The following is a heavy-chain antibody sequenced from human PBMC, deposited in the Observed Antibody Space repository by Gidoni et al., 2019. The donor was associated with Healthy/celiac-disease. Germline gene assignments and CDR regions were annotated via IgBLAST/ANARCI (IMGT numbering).Heavy chain of an antibody. CDR1: GFTFSSYS. J-gene: IGHJ3*02. CDR2: ISSSSSYI. D-gene: IGHD1-26*01. Sequence: EVQLVESGGGLVKPRGSLRLSWADSGFTFSSYSMNWVRQAPGKGLEWVSSISSSSSYIYYADSVKGRFTISRDNAKNSLYLQMNSLRAEDTAVYYCARDRPLIVGATDAFDIWGQGTMVTVSS. CDR3: ARDRPLIVGATDAFDI. V-gene: IGHV3-21*01.